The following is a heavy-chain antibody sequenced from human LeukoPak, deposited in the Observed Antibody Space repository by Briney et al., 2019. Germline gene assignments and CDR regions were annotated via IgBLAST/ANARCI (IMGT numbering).Heavy chain of an antibody. D-gene: IGHD6-19*01. CDR2: INHSGST. J-gene: IGHJ4*02. CDR3: ARGDSYSSGWYYFDY. Sequence: SETLSLTCAVYGGSFSGYYWSWIRQPPGKGLEWIGEINHSGSTNYNPSLKSRVTISVDTSKNQFSLELSSVTAADTAVYYCARGDSYSSGWYYFDYWGQGTLVTVSS. V-gene: IGHV4-34*01. CDR1: GGSFSGYY.